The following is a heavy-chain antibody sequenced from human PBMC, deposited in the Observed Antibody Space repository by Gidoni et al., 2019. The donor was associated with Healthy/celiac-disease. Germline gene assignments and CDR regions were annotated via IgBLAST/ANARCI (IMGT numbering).Heavy chain of an antibody. CDR1: GFTVSSNY. Sequence: EVQLVESGGGLVQPGGSLRLSCAASGFTVSSNYMRWFRQAPGKGLEWVSVIYSGGSTYYADSVKGRFTISRDNSKNTLYLQMNSLRAEDTAVYYCARDLGTRYYDSSGYYYVNYYYYGMDVWGQGTTVTVSS. CDR3: ARDLGTRYYDSSGYYYVNYYYYGMDV. J-gene: IGHJ6*02. D-gene: IGHD3-22*01. V-gene: IGHV3-66*01. CDR2: IYSGGST.